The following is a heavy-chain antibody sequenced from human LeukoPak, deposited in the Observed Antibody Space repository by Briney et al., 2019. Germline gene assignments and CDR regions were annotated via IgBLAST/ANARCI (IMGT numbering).Heavy chain of an antibody. J-gene: IGHJ4*02. D-gene: IGHD4-17*01. V-gene: IGHV3-23*01. CDR2: ISGSGGST. Sequence: GGSLRLSCAASGFTFSSYAMSWVRQAPGEGLEWVSAISGSGGSTYYADSVKGRFTISRDNSKNTLYLQMNSLRAEDTAVYYCAKDPGGYGDYEGAFDYWGQGTLVTVSS. CDR1: GFTFSSYA. CDR3: AKDPGGYGDYEGAFDY.